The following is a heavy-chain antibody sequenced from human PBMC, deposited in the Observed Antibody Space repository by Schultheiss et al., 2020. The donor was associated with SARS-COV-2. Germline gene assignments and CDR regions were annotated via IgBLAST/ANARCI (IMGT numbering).Heavy chain of an antibody. CDR2: IKSKTDGVTT. Sequence: GGSLRLSCAASGFTFSNAWMSWVRQAPGKGLEWVGRIKSKTDGVTTDYAAPVKGRFTISRDDSKNTLYLQMNSLKTEDTAVYYCASWVKDCSSTSCYMRAPYYYYMDVWGKGTTVTVSS. J-gene: IGHJ6*03. V-gene: IGHV3-15*01. CDR3: ASWVKDCSSTSCYMRAPYYYYMDV. CDR1: GFTFSNAW. D-gene: IGHD2-2*02.